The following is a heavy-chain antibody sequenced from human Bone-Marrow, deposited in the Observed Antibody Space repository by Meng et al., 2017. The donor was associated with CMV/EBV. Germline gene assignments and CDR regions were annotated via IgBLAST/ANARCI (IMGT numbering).Heavy chain of an antibody. J-gene: IGHJ4*02. CDR1: CGSSRGYY. D-gene: IGHD3-22*01. Sequence: QHLATGLLKLAEALALHCAVSCGSSRGYYWSGIRPPPGKGLEWIGEINHSGSTNYNPSLKSRVTISVDTSKNQFSLKLSSVTAADTAVYYCARGNVWTRITMIVVVINYFDYWGQGTLVTVSS. CDR3: ARGNVWTRITMIVVVINYFDY. CDR2: INHSGST. V-gene: IGHV4-34*01.